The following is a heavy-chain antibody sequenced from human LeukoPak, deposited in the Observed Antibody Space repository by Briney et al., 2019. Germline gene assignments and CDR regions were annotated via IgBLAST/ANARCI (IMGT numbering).Heavy chain of an antibody. CDR1: GGTFSSYA. CDR2: IIPIFGTA. Sequence: SVKVSCKASGGTFSSYATSWVRQAPGQGLEWMGGIIPIFGTANYAQKFQGRVTITADESTSTAYMELSSLRSEDTAVYYCTRSDIVVVPAANFYWGQGTLVTVSS. CDR3: TRSDIVVVPAANFY. V-gene: IGHV1-69*01. D-gene: IGHD2-2*01. J-gene: IGHJ4*02.